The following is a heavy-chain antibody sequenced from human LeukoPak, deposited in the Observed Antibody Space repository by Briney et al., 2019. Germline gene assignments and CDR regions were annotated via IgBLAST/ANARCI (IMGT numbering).Heavy chain of an antibody. CDR1: GGTFTSYA. J-gene: IGHJ5*02. CDR3: AREKAYDILTGGTYGFDP. V-gene: IGHV1-69*13. Sequence: SVKVSCKASGGTFTSYAISWVRQAPGQGLEWMGGIIPIFGTANYAQKFQGRVAITADESTSTAYMELSSLRSEDTAVYYCAREKAYDILTGGTYGFDPWGQGTLVTVSS. CDR2: IIPIFGTA. D-gene: IGHD3-9*01.